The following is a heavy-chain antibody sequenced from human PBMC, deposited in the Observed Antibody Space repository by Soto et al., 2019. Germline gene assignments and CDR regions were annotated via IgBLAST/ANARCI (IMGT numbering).Heavy chain of an antibody. CDR3: ARDRGDYVWGSFRSTGFDS. Sequence: PSETLSLTCTVSGGPISRYYWNWIRQSPGKGLEWIANIYYSGITRYNPSLKSRVTMSIETSKNRFSLKLSSVTAADTAVYYCARDRGDYVWGSFRSTGFDSWGQGTLVTVSS. J-gene: IGHJ4*02. CDR1: GGPISRYY. V-gene: IGHV4-59*01. CDR2: IYYSGIT. D-gene: IGHD3-16*02.